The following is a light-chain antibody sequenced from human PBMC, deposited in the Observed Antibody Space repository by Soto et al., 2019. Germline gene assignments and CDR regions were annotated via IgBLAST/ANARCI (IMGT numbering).Light chain of an antibody. CDR2: GAS. Sequence: EIVMTQSPATLSVSPGERVTLSCRASQSVSSDLAWYQQKSGQAPSLLIYGASTRATGIPVRFSGSGSGAEFTLTISILQSEDFAVYYCQQYNKWPPYTFGQGTKLEIK. J-gene: IGKJ2*01. V-gene: IGKV3-15*01. CDR3: QQYNKWPPYT. CDR1: QSVSSD.